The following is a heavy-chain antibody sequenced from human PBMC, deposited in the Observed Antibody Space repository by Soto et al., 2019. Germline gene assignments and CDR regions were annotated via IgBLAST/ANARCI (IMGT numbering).Heavy chain of an antibody. CDR2: IKQDGSEK. Sequence: GGSLRLSCAASGFTFSSYWMSWVRQAPGKGLEWVANIKQDGSEKYYVDSVKGRFTISRDNAKNSLYLQMNSLRAEDTAVYYCARAYSRRFLEWLPESYYYYYGMDVWGQGTTVTVSS. J-gene: IGHJ6*02. CDR1: GFTFSSYW. V-gene: IGHV3-7*03. D-gene: IGHD3-3*01. CDR3: ARAYSRRFLEWLPESYYYYYGMDV.